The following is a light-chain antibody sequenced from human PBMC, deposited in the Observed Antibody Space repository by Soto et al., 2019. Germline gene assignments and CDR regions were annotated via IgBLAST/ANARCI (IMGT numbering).Light chain of an antibody. CDR1: QSVSSN. CDR2: GAS. CDR3: QQYINWPRT. V-gene: IGKV3-15*01. J-gene: IGKJ1*01. Sequence: DIVMTQSPATLSVSPGERATLSCRASQSVSSNLAWYQQKPGQAPRLIIYGASIRATDIPARFIGSGSGTEFTLTISSLQSEDFEVYYCQQYINWPRTFGQGTKVDIK.